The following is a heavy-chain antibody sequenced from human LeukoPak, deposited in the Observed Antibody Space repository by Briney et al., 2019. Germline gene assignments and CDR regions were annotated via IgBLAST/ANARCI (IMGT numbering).Heavy chain of an antibody. CDR3: ARDRAVAAIGGDWFDP. J-gene: IGHJ5*02. V-gene: IGHV4-39*07. Sequence: SETLSLTCTVSGGSISSSSYYWGWIRQPPGKGLEWIGSIYYTGSTYYNPSLKSRVTISLDTSKNQFSLKLSSVTAADTAVYYCARDRAVAAIGGDWFDPWGQGTLVTVSS. D-gene: IGHD6-13*01. CDR2: IYYTGST. CDR1: GGSISSSSYY.